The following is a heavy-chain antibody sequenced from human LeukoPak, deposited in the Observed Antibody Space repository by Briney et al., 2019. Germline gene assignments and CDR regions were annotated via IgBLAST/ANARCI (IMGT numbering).Heavy chain of an antibody. CDR1: GFTFSSYA. Sequence: GGSLRLSCSASGFTFSSYAMHWVRQAPGKGLEYVSAISSNGGSTYYADSVKGRFTISRDNSKNTLYLQMNSLRAEDTAVYYCAKELLPWIQLWRGLDYWGQGTLVTVSS. CDR2: ISSNGGST. CDR3: AKELLPWIQLWRGLDY. D-gene: IGHD5-18*01. J-gene: IGHJ4*02. V-gene: IGHV3-64*04.